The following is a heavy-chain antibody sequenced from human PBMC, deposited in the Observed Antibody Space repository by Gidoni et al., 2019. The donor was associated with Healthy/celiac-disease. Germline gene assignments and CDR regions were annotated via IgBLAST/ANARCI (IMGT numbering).Heavy chain of an antibody. D-gene: IGHD6-6*01. V-gene: IGHV4-59*09. J-gene: IGHJ6*02. CDR3: ARGIQSRARSYYYGMDV. Sequence: NYNPSLKSRVTISVDTSKNQFSLKLSSVTAADTAVYYCARGIQSRARSYYYGMDVWGQGTTVTVSS.